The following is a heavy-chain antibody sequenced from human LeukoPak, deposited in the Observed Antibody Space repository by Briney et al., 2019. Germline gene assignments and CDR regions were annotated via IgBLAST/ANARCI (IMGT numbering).Heavy chain of an antibody. V-gene: IGHV4-39*01. CDR1: GGSISSSSYY. J-gene: IGHJ4*02. Sequence: SETLSLTCTVSGGSISSSSYYWGWIRQPPGEGLEWIGNIYFSGSIYYNPSLKSRVTISVDTSKNQFSLKLSSVTAADTAVYYCARRDSSGYQFDYRGQGTLVTVSS. CDR3: ARRDSSGYQFDY. D-gene: IGHD3-22*01. CDR2: IYFSGSI.